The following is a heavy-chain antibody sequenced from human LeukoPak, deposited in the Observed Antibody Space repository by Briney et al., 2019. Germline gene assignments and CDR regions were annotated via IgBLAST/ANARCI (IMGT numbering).Heavy chain of an antibody. D-gene: IGHD3-22*01. V-gene: IGHV4-59*01. Sequence: SETLSLTCTVSGGAISTYYWTWIRQPPGKGLEWIGNVYYSGSSNYNPSLKSRVTISVDTSKNQFSLKLSSVTAADTAVYYCARTLNYYDSSGYYYWGQGTLVTVSS. J-gene: IGHJ4*02. CDR3: ARTLNYYDSSGYYY. CDR1: GGAISTYY. CDR2: VYYSGSS.